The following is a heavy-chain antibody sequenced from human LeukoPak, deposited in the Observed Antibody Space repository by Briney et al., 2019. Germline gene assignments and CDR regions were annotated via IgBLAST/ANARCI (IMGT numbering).Heavy chain of an antibody. CDR3: ARVRTMVRGNDAFDI. J-gene: IGHJ3*02. V-gene: IGHV1-2*04. CDR1: GYTFTGYY. CDR2: INPNSGGT. D-gene: IGHD3-10*01. Sequence: GASVKVSCKASGYTFTGYYMHWVRQAPGQGLEWMGWINPNSGGTNYAQKFQGWVTMTRDTSISTAYMELSRLRSDDTAVYYCARVRTMVRGNDAFDIWGQGTMVTVSS.